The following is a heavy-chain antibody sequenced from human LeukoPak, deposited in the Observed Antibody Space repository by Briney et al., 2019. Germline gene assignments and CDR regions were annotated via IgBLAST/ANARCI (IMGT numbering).Heavy chain of an antibody. J-gene: IGHJ4*02. V-gene: IGHV5-51*01. CDR3: ARLVVPVTYYFDY. CDR1: GYSFTIYW. D-gene: IGHD2-2*01. CDR2: IYHGDSDT. Sequence: GESLKLFCKGSGYSFTIYWDGWPRQMPGKGLEWMGIIYHGDSDTRYSPSFEGQVPISAGKSISTAYLPWSSLKASDTAMYYCARLVVPVTYYFDYWGQGTLVTVSS.